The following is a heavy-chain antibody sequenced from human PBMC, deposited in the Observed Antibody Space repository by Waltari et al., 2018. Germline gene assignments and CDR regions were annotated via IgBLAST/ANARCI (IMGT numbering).Heavy chain of an antibody. CDR2: IYSGGST. J-gene: IGHJ4*02. D-gene: IGHD2-2*01. CDR3: AKSGRADIVVVPAATFDY. Sequence: EVQLLESGGGLVQPGGSLRLSCAASGFTFSSYAMSWVRQAPGKGLEWVSVIYSGGSTYYADSVKGRFTISRDNSKNTLYLQMNSLRAEDTAVYYCAKSGRADIVVVPAATFDYWGQGTLVTVSS. CDR1: GFTFSSYA. V-gene: IGHV3-23*03.